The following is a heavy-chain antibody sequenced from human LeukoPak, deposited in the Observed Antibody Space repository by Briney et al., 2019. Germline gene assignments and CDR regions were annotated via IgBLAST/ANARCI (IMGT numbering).Heavy chain of an antibody. CDR2: IYYSGST. CDR1: GGSISSSSYY. J-gene: IGHJ4*02. Sequence: SETLSLTCTVSGGSISSSSYYWGWIRQPPGKGLEWIGSIYYSGSTYYNPSLKSRVTISVDTSKNQFSLKLSSVTAADTAVYYCARLRRHADYFDYWGQGTLVTVSS. CDR3: ARLRRHADYFDY. V-gene: IGHV4-39*01.